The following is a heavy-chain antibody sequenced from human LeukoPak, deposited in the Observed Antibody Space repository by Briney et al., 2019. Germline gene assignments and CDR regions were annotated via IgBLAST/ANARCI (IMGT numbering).Heavy chain of an antibody. D-gene: IGHD4-11*01. V-gene: IGHV1-69*05. Sequence: SVKVSCKASGGTFSSYAISWVRQAPGQGLGWMGGIIPIFGTANYAQKFQGRVTITTDESTGTAYMELSSLRSEDTAVYFCARDSNIARFFIWGQGTLVTVSS. CDR3: ARDSNIARFFI. CDR2: IIPIFGTA. J-gene: IGHJ4*02. CDR1: GGTFSSYA.